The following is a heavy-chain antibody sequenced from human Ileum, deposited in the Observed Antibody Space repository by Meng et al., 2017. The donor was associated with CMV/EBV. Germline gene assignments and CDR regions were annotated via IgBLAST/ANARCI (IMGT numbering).Heavy chain of an antibody. V-gene: IGHV4-31*03. Sequence: QVQLQESGPGLVTPSQTLSLTCSVSGGSISSGGYYWSWIRQHPGKGLEWIAYIYYNGNTYYNPSLRNRVTISLDTSKNHFSLNLSSVTAADTAVYYCTRVRSSGSYFDSWGQVSLVTVSS. CDR3: TRVRSSGSYFDS. CDR2: IYYNGNT. CDR1: GGSISSGGYY. J-gene: IGHJ4*02. D-gene: IGHD6-19*01.